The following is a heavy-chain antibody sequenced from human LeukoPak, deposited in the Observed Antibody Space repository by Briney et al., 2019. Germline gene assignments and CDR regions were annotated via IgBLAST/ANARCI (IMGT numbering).Heavy chain of an antibody. J-gene: IGHJ4*02. V-gene: IGHV4-4*07. CDR3: ATHGYNQDHFFDF. CDR2: IYTSGST. D-gene: IGHD5-24*01. Sequence: PSEALSLTCTVSGGSISSYYWSWIRQPVGKGLEWIGRIYTSGSTNYNPSLKSRVTMSVDTSKNQFPLKLSSVTAADTAAYYCATHGYNQDHFFDFWGQGTLVTASS. CDR1: GGSISSYY.